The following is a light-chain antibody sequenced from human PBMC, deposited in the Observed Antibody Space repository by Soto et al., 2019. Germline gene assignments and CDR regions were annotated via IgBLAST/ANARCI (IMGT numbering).Light chain of an antibody. CDR3: HQDYSTPLP. CDR2: CAH. V-gene: IGKV4-1*01. Sequence: DIVITQSADWLAASLGVWVTINCRSSDGVLYSSNNKIYLAWYHQKPGQPLKLLLYCAHARESGVPNRSSGSGSGTDFTLTTSSLQAKDVAVYYGHQDYSTPLPFGG. J-gene: IGKJ4*01. CDR1: DGVLYSSNNKIY.